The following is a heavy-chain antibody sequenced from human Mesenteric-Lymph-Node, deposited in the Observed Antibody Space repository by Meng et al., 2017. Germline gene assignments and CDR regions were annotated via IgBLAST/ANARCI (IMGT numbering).Heavy chain of an antibody. Sequence: SVKVSCKASGGTLRSYPISWVRQAPGQGLEWMGGTIPIFGPPRYAQKFQGRVTITADESTSTAYMELRSLGSDDTAVYYCARVYYDYVWGSYRFDYWGQGTLVTVSS. CDR3: ARVYYDYVWGSYRFDY. CDR1: GGTLRSYP. D-gene: IGHD3-16*02. CDR2: TIPIFGPP. J-gene: IGHJ4*02. V-gene: IGHV1-69*13.